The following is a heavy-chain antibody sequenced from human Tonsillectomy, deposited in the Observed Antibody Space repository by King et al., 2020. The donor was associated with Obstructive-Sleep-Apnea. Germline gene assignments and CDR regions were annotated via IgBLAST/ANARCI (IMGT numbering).Heavy chain of an antibody. Sequence: QLQESGPGLVKPSQTLSLTCTVSGGSISNDDYYWRWIRQHPGKGLEWIGDIFYSGSTYYKPSLKSRVTMSVDTSKNQFSLKLSSVTAADTAVYYCARGRITMVRGVRGDWFDPWGQGTLVTVSS. CDR2: IFYSGST. D-gene: IGHD3-10*01. CDR1: GGSISNDDYY. J-gene: IGHJ5*02. CDR3: ARGRITMVRGVRGDWFDP. V-gene: IGHV4-31*03.